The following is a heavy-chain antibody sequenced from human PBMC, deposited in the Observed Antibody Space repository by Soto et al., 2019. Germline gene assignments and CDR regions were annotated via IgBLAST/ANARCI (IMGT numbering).Heavy chain of an antibody. V-gene: IGHV3-23*01. CDR2: ISGSGGST. J-gene: IGHJ4*02. CDR1: GFTFSSYA. Sequence: VGSLRLSCAASGFTFSSYAMSWVRQAPGKGLEWVSAISGSGGSTYYADSVKGRFTISRDNSKNTLYLQMNSLRAEDTAVYYCAKDILVVVVTGYDYWGQGTLVTVSS. D-gene: IGHD3-22*01. CDR3: AKDILVVVVTGYDY.